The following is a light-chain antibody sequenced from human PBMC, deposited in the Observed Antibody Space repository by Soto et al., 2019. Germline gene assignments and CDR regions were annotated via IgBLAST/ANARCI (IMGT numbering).Light chain of an antibody. V-gene: IGKV3-20*01. Sequence: EIVLTQSPGTLSLSPGERATLSCRASQSVSSRYFAWYQQKPGQAPRLLIYGASSRSTGIPDRFSGSGSGTGFTLTISRLEPEDFAVYYCQQYANSPPTFGQGTKVEIK. CDR1: QSVSSRY. J-gene: IGKJ1*01. CDR2: GAS. CDR3: QQYANSPPT.